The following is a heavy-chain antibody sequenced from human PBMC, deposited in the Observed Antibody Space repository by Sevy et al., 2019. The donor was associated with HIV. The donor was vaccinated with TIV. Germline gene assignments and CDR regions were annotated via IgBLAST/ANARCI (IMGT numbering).Heavy chain of an antibody. D-gene: IGHD3-22*01. CDR1: GYTLTQLS. CDR3: ATTKDYYESSGDPFDY. J-gene: IGHJ4*02. V-gene: IGHV1-24*01. Sequence: ASVKVSCKVSGYTLTQLSMHWVRLTPGKGLEWMASFDPEDVKTVYSQKFQGRLSMTEDTSTHTAYMELSSLRSEDTAVYYCATTKDYYESSGDPFDYWGQGTLVTVSS. CDR2: FDPEDVKT.